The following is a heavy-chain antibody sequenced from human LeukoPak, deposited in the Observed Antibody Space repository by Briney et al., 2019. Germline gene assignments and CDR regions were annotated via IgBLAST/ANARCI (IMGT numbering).Heavy chain of an antibody. CDR2: ISGSGDST. J-gene: IGHJ3*02. CDR3: AKDRRIAAAAGAFDI. CDR1: GFTFGSYA. D-gene: IGHD6-13*01. Sequence: PGGSLRLSCAASGFTFGSYAMSWVRQAPGKGPEWVSSISGSGDSTYYADSVKGRFTFSRDNSKNTLYLQMSSLRAEDTAVYYCAKDRRIAAAAGAFDIWGQGTMVTVSS. V-gene: IGHV3-23*01.